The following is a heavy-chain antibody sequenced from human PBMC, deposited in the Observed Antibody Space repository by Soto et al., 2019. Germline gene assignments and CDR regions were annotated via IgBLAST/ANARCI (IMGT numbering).Heavy chain of an antibody. CDR2: INHSGST. J-gene: IGHJ4*02. Sequence: SETLSPTCAVYGGSFSGYYWTWIRQPPGTGLEWIGEINHSGSTNYNPSIKSRITISVDTSKNQFSLKLTSVTAADTVVYYCARLGITMIVVVTPSAYWGQGTLVTVS. D-gene: IGHD3-22*01. V-gene: IGHV4-34*01. CDR3: ARLGITMIVVVTPSAY. CDR1: GGSFSGYY.